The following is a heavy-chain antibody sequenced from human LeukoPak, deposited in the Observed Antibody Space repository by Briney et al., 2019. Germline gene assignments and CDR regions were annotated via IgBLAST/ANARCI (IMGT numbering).Heavy chain of an antibody. CDR1: GGSISSSML. CDR3: ACTCSGYDYCGFDP. J-gene: IGHJ5*02. Sequence: SGALSLTCAVSGGSISSSMLCSGFRQPPGKGLEWIEVNYHSGSTNYNQSLKSRVTISVDKSKNRLSLKVTAVNDAERDVYYCACTCSGYDYCGFDPWGQGTMVTVSS. CDR2: NYHSGST. V-gene: IGHV4-4*02. D-gene: IGHD5-12*01.